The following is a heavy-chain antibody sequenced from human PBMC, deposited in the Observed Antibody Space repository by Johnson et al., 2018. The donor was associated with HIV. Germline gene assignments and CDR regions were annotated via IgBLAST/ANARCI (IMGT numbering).Heavy chain of an antibody. V-gene: IGHV3-66*01. D-gene: IGHD6-13*01. Sequence: MLLVESGGGLVQPGGSLRLSCAASGFTVTNKYMSWVRQAPGKGLECVSVMYGGGSTYHADSVKGRFSLSRDNSKNTVYLQMNSLRAEDTAVYYCARGGAAAGGAFDIWGQGTMVTVSS. CDR3: ARGGAAAGGAFDI. CDR1: GFTVTNKY. CDR2: MYGGGST. J-gene: IGHJ3*02.